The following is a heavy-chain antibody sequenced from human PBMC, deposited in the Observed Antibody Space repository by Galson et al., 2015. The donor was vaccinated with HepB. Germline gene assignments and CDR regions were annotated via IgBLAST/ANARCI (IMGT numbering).Heavy chain of an antibody. CDR2: INTNTGNP. V-gene: IGHV7-4-1*02. CDR3: ARSQAAGLYYYYYYMDV. D-gene: IGHD6-13*01. CDR1: GYTFTSYA. J-gene: IGHJ6*03. Sequence: SVKVSCKASGYTFTSYAMNWVRQAPGQGLEWMGWINTNTGNPTYAQGFTGRFVFSLDTSVSTAYLQISSLKAEDTAVYYCARSQAAGLYYYYYYMDVWGKGTTVTVSS.